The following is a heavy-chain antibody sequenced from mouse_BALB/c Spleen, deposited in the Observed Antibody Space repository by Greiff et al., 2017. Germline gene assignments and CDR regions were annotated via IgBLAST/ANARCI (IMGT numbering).Heavy chain of an antibody. D-gene: IGHD2-2*01. CDR3: ARGGYGHAGWYFDV. J-gene: IGHJ1*01. CDR1: GYSITSGYS. Sequence: EVKLQESGPDLVKPSQSLSLTCTVTGYSITSGYSWHWIRQFPGNKLEWMGYIHYSGSTNYNPSLKSRISITRDTSKNQFFLQLNSVTTEDTATYYCARGGYGHAGWYFDVWGAGTTVTVSS. V-gene: IGHV3-1*02. CDR2: IHYSGST.